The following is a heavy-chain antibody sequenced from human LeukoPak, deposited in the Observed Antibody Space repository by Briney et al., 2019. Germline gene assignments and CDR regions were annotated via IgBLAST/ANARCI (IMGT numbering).Heavy chain of an antibody. J-gene: IGHJ4*02. V-gene: IGHV4-39*07. CDR3: ASVYGDYGSPASPIDY. CDR2: IYYSGST. Sequence: SETLSLTCTVSGGSISSSSYYWGWIRQPPGKGLEWIGSIYYSGSTNYNPSLKSRVTISVDTSKNQFSLKLSSVTAADTAVYYCASVYGDYGSPASPIDYWGQGTLVAVS. CDR1: GGSISSSSYY. D-gene: IGHD4-17*01.